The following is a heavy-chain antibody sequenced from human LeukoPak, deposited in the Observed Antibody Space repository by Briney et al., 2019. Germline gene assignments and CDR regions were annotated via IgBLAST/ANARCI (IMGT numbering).Heavy chain of an antibody. V-gene: IGHV4-59*01. CDR1: GGSISNYY. CDR3: ARVSGTRRLDS. Sequence: PSETLSLTCIVPGGSISNYYWSWIRQPPGKGLEWIGYIYYSGSTNYNPSLKSRVTISVDTSKNQFSLKLSSVTAADTAVYYCARVSGTRRLDSWGQGTLVTVSS. D-gene: IGHD1-1*01. CDR2: IYYSGST. J-gene: IGHJ5*01.